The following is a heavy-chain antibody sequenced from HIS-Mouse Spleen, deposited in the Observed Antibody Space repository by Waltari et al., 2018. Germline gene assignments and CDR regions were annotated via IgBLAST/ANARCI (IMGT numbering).Heavy chain of an antibody. CDR1: GGSFRGYY. D-gene: IGHD1-7*01. CDR3: ARAYNWNYGDYFDY. Sequence: QVQLQQWGAGLLKPSETLSLTCAVYGGSFRGYYWSWIRQPPGKGLEWIGEINHSGSTNYNPSLKSRVTISVDTSKNQFSLKLSSVTAADTAVYYCARAYNWNYGDYFDYWGQGTLVTVSS. V-gene: IGHV4-34*01. J-gene: IGHJ4*02. CDR2: INHSGST.